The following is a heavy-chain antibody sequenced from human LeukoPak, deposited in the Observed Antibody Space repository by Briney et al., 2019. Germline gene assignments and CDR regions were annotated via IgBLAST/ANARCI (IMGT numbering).Heavy chain of an antibody. Sequence: GRSLRLSCAASGFTFSSYAMHWVRQAPGKGLEWVAVISYDGSNKYYADSVKGRFTISRDNSKNTLYLQMNGLKSEDTAVYYCTTDSWTIDIWGQGTMVTVSS. D-gene: IGHD1-1*01. J-gene: IGHJ3*02. CDR2: ISYDGSNK. V-gene: IGHV3-30-3*01. CDR3: TTDSWTIDI. CDR1: GFTFSSYA.